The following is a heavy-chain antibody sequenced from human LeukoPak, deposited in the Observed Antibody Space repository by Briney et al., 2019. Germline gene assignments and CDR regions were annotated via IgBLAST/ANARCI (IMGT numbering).Heavy chain of an antibody. CDR1: GFTFSTYA. Sequence: GGSLRLSCAASGFTFSTYAMSWVHQAPGKGLEWVSTISGSGANTYYADSVRGRFTISRDNSKNTLYLHMNSLRAEDTAVYYCAKERADYTNPYYFDYWGQGTLVTVSS. D-gene: IGHD3-3*01. CDR2: ISGSGANT. V-gene: IGHV3-23*01. CDR3: AKERADYTNPYYFDY. J-gene: IGHJ4*02.